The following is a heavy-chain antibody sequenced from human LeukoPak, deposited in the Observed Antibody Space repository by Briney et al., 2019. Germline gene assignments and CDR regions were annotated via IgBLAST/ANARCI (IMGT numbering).Heavy chain of an antibody. CDR3: ARGGWYLYY. CDR2: IYYSGST. J-gene: IGHJ4*02. Sequence: PSETLSLTCTVSGGTISSYYWSWIRQPPGRGLEWIGNIYYSGSTNYNPSLKSRVTISVDTSKNQFSLKLSSVTAADTAVYYCARGGWYLYYWGQGTLVTVPS. D-gene: IGHD6-19*01. CDR1: GGTISSYY. V-gene: IGHV4-59*01.